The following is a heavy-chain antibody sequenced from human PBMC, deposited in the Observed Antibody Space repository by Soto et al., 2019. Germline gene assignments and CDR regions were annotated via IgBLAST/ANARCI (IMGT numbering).Heavy chain of an antibody. D-gene: IGHD4-17*01. V-gene: IGHV1-69*13. CDR3: ARGSTVVTPTHFDY. CDR1: GGTFSSYA. J-gene: IGHJ4*02. CDR2: IIPIFGTA. Sequence: ASVKVSCKASGGTFSSYAISWVRQAPGQGLEWMGGIIPIFGTANYAQKFQGRVTITADESTSTAYMELSSLRSEDTAVYYCARGSTVVTPTHFDYWGQGTLVTVSS.